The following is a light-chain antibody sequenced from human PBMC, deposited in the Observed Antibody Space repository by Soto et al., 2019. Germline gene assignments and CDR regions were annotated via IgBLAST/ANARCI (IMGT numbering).Light chain of an antibody. CDR1: QSISSW. CDR2: KAS. J-gene: IGKJ2*01. V-gene: IGKV1-5*03. CDR3: QQYYSFPPT. Sequence: DIQMTQSPSTLSASVGDRVTITCRASQSISSWLAWYQQKPGKAPKLLIYKASSLESGVPSRFSGSGSGTEFTLTISSLQPDDFATYYCQQYYSFPPTFGQGTKLEIK.